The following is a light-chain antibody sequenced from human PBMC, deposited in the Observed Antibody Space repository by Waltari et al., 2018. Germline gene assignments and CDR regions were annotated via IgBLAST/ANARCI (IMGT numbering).Light chain of an antibody. CDR2: EVS. V-gene: IGLV2-23*02. CDR1: SSDVGSYNL. CDR3: CSYAGSSTYVV. J-gene: IGLJ2*01. Sequence: QSALTQTASVSGSPGQSITIPCTGTSSDVGSYNLVSWYQQHPGKAPKLMIYEVSKRPSWVANRFSGSKSGNTASLTISGLQAEDEADYYCCSYAGSSTYVVFGGGTKLTVL.